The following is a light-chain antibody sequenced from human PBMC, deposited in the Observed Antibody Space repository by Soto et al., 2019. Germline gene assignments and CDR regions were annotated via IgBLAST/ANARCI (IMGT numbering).Light chain of an antibody. CDR1: QDISNY. CDR3: QQPGT. J-gene: IGKJ2*02. V-gene: IGKV1-33*01. CDR2: DAS. Sequence: DIQMTQSPSSLSASVGDRVTITCQASQDISNYLNWYQQKPGKAPKLLIYDASNLEIGVPSRFSGSGSGTDFTFTISSLQPEDIATYYCQQPGTFGQGTKLEIK.